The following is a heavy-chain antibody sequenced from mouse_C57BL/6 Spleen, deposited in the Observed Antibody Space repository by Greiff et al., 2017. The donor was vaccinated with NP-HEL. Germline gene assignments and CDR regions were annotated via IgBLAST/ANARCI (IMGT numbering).Heavy chain of an antibody. D-gene: IGHD1-1*01. J-gene: IGHJ2*01. CDR3: AYYYGSRDYFDY. CDR2: IDPEDGET. V-gene: IGHV14-2*01. CDR1: GFNIKDYY. Sequence: EVKLVESGAELVKPGASVKLSCTASGFNIKDYYMHWVKQRTEQGLEWIGRIDPEDGETKYAPKFQGKATITADTSSNTAYLQLSSLTSEDTAVYYGAYYYGSRDYFDYWGQGTTLTVSS.